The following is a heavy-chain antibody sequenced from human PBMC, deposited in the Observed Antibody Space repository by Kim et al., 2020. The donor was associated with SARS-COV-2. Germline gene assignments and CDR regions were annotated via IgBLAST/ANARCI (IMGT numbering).Heavy chain of an antibody. CDR3: ARAVDDAFDI. J-gene: IGHJ3*02. Sequence: IANYAQKFQGRVTITADKSTSTAYMELSSLRSEDTAVYYCARAVDDAFDIWGQGTMVTVSS. V-gene: IGHV1-69*04. CDR2: IA.